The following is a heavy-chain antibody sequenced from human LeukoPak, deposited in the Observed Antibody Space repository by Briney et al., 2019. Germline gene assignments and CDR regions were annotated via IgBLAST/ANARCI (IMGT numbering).Heavy chain of an antibody. CDR3: ARDPYSSTWSYGMDV. V-gene: IGHV3-23*01. Sequence: GGSLRLSCAASGLTFSSYAMSWVRRAPGKGLECVSVISGSGDSTYYADSVKGRLTISRDNSKNTLFMQMNSLRAEDTAVYYCARDPYSSTWSYGMDVWGQGTTVTVSS. D-gene: IGHD6-6*01. CDR1: GLTFSSYA. J-gene: IGHJ6*02. CDR2: ISGSGDST.